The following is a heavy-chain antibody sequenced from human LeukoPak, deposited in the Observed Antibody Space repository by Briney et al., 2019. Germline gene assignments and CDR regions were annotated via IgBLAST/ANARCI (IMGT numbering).Heavy chain of an antibody. Sequence: PSETLSLTCTVSGGSISPYFWSWIRQPPGKGLEWIGYISYSGSTNYNPSLKSRVTISVDTSKNQFSLQLSSVTAADTAVYYCARDLVTVTKGFDFWGQGTMVSVSS. J-gene: IGHJ3*01. V-gene: IGHV4-59*01. CDR2: ISYSGST. CDR1: GGSISPYF. CDR3: ARDLVTVTKGFDF. D-gene: IGHD4-17*01.